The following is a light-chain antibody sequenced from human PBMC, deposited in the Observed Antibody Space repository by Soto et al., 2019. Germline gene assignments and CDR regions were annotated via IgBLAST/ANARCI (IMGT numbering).Light chain of an antibody. CDR1: QSISSY. V-gene: IGKV1-39*01. CDR2: AAS. CDR3: QQSYSTPLLT. Sequence: DIQMTQSPSSLSASVGDRVTITCRASQSISSYLNWYQQKPGKAPKLLIYAASSLQSRVPPRFSGSESGTDFTLTISSLQPEDFATYYCQQSYSTPLLTFGGGTKVEIK. J-gene: IGKJ4*01.